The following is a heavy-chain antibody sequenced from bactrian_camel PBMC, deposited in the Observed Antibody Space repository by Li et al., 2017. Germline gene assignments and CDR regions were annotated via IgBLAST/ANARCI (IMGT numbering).Heavy chain of an antibody. CDR1: GYTYSSGY. J-gene: IGHJ4*01. D-gene: IGHD7*01. V-gene: IGHV3S53*01. CDR3: ATGHCLTCTGGDCLRSEAYKEEYTY. CDR2: IDSDGST. Sequence: HVQLVESGGGSVQAGGSLRLSCSVSGYTYSSGYMGWFRQAPGKEREGVAVIDSDGSTSYADSVKGRFTISKDNAKNTLYLQMNSLKPEDTAMYYCATGHCLTCTGGDCLRSEAYKEEYTYWGQGTQVTVS.